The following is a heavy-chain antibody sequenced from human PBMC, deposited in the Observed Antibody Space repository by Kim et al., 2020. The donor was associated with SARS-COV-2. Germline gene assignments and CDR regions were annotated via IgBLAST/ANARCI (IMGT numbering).Heavy chain of an antibody. CDR1: GFTFSSYA. J-gene: IGHJ4*02. V-gene: IGHV3-23*01. CDR3: AKELRYFDWLDTKGAFDY. D-gene: IGHD3-9*01. CDR2: ISGSGGST. Sequence: GGSLRLSCAASGFTFSSYAMSWVRQAPGKGLEWVSAISGSGGSTYYADSVKGRFTISRDNSKNTPYLQMNSLRAEDTAVYYCAKELRYFDWLDTKGAFDYWGQGTLVTVSS.